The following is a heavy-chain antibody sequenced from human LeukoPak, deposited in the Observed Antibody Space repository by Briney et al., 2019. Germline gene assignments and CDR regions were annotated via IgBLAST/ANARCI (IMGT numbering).Heavy chain of an antibody. D-gene: IGHD3-3*01. CDR1: GYTFTNFD. CDR2: ISAYNGNT. J-gene: IGHJ5*02. CDR3: ARFLSGYRNWFDP. Sequence: ASVKVSCKASGYTFTNFDINWVRQAPGQGLEWMGWISAYNGNTNYAQKFQGRVTMTTDTSTSTAYMELRSLRSDDTAMYYCARFLSGYRNWFDPWGQGTLVTVSS. V-gene: IGHV1-18*01.